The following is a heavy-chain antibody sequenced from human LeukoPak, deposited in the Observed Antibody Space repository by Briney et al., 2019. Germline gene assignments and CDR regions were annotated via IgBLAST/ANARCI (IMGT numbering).Heavy chain of an antibody. CDR3: ARVVDHDYGDYYLDY. CDR2: IKQDGSEN. Sequence: GGSLRLSCAASGFTFSSYWMSWVRQAPGKGLEWVANIKQDGSENYYVDSVKGRFTISRDNSKNTLYLQMNSLRAEDTAVYYCARVVDHDYGDYYLDYWGQGTLVTVSS. J-gene: IGHJ4*02. D-gene: IGHD4-17*01. V-gene: IGHV3-7*03. CDR1: GFTFSSYW.